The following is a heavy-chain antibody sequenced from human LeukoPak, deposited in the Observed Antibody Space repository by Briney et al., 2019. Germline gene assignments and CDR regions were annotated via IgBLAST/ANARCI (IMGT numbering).Heavy chain of an antibody. V-gene: IGHV3-30*02. J-gene: IGHJ4*02. D-gene: IGHD4-17*01. CDR2: IRYDGSNK. Sequence: PGGSLRLSCAASGFTFRSYGMHWVRQAPGKGLEWVAFIRYDGSNKYYADSVKGRFTISRDNSKNTLYLQMNSLRAEDTAVYYCAKDPSPYGERPSYYFDYWGQGTLVTVSS. CDR3: AKDPSPYGERPSYYFDY. CDR1: GFTFRSYG.